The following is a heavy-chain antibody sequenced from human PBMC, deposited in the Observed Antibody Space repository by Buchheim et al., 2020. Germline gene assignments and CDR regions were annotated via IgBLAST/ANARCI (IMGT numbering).Heavy chain of an antibody. V-gene: IGHV3-23*04. CDR2: MSGSGGGT. CDR3: AKRGGSTYYFDY. Sequence: EVQVVESGGGLVQPGGSLRLSCAASGFTLSSYSMSWVRQAPGKGLEWVSSMSGSGGGTYYADSLKGRFAISRDSSKNTLYLQMNSLRADDTAVYYCAKRGGSTYYFDYWGHGTL. J-gene: IGHJ4*01. CDR1: GFTLSSYS. D-gene: IGHD2-15*01.